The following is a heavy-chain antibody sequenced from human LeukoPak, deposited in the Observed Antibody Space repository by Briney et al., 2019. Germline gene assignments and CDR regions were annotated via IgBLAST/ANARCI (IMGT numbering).Heavy chain of an antibody. CDR3: ARDYYGSGSYYKEFDY. Sequence: SETLSLTCTVSGGSISSSSYYWGWIRQPPGKGLEWIGSIYYSGSTYYNPSLKSRVTISVDTSKNQFSLKLSSVTAADTAVYYCARDYYGSGSYYKEFDYWGQGTLVTVSS. CDR1: GGSISSSSYY. CDR2: IYYSGST. V-gene: IGHV4-39*07. J-gene: IGHJ4*02. D-gene: IGHD3-10*01.